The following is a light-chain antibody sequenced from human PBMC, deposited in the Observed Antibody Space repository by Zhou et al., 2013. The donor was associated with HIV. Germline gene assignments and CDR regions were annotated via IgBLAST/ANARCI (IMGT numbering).Light chain of an antibody. CDR1: QSINAW. CDR3: QQYNGYSGT. J-gene: IGKJ1*01. V-gene: IGKV1-5*03. CDR2: KAS. Sequence: DIQMTQSPSTLSASVGDRVTITCRASQSINAWLAWYQQKPGKAPKLLIYKASSLESGVPSRFSGSGSGTEFTLTITSLQPDDFATYYCQQYNGYSGTFGQGTKVEIK.